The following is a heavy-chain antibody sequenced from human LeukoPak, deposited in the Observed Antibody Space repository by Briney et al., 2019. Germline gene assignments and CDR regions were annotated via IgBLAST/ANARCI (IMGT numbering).Heavy chain of an antibody. CDR2: IMFDGANK. CDR1: GFTFSSYA. V-gene: IGHV3-33*06. Sequence: GESLKISCAASGFTFSSYAMHWVRQAPGKGLEWVAVIMFDGANKYYADSVKGRFTISRDTSKNTLYLQMNSLRAGDTAVYYCAKDSSGTLFWFDPWGQGTLVTVSS. J-gene: IGHJ5*02. CDR3: AKDSSGTLFWFDP. D-gene: IGHD6-13*01.